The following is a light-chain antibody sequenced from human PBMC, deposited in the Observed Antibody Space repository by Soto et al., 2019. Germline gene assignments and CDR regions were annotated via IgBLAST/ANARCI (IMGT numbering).Light chain of an antibody. J-gene: IGKJ2*01. Sequence: DSVLTQSPGTLSLSPGERATLSCRASQSVSSSYLAWYQQKPGQAPRLLIYGASNRATGIPDRFSGSGSGTDFTLTISRLEPEDFAVYYCQQYGSSLLTFGQGTKLEIK. CDR1: QSVSSSY. V-gene: IGKV3-20*01. CDR2: GAS. CDR3: QQYGSSLLT.